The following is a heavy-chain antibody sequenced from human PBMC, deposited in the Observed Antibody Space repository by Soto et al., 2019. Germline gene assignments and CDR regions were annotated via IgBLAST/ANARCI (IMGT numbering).Heavy chain of an antibody. Sequence: QVQLVESGGGVVQPGRSLRLSCAASGFSFSCCAMHWVRQAPGKGLEWVAIISNDGSRKYYADSVKGRFTISRDNSKKPLYLKMDSLRAEDKAVYYCAKDEGGGATLGLPDYGGQGTLVTVSS. D-gene: IGHD1-26*01. CDR2: ISNDGSRK. J-gene: IGHJ4*02. V-gene: IGHV3-30*18. CDR1: GFSFSCCA. CDR3: AKDEGGGATLGLPDY.